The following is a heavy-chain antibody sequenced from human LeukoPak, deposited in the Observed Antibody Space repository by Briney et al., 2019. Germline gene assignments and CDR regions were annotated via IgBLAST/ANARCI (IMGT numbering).Heavy chain of an antibody. CDR3: AKDGGDSSGYYQIDY. Sequence: GGSLRLSCAASGFTFSSYGMHWVRQAPGKGLEWVAVIWYDGSNKYYADSVKGRFTISRGNSKNTLYLQMNSLRAEDTAVYYCAKDGGDSSGYYQIDYWGQGTLVTVSS. CDR1: GFTFSSYG. CDR2: IWYDGSNK. V-gene: IGHV3-33*06. J-gene: IGHJ4*02. D-gene: IGHD3-22*01.